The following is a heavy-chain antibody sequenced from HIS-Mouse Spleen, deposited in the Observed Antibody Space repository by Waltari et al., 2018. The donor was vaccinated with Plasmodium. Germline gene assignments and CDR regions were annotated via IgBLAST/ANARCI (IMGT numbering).Heavy chain of an antibody. J-gene: IGHJ4*02. V-gene: IGHV3-30*18. D-gene: IGHD3-16*01. Sequence: QVQLVESGGGVVQPGRSLRLSCAASGFTFSSNGMHWVRQAPGKGMEWVAVISDDGSNKYYADSVKGRFTISRDNSKNTLYLQMNSLRAEDTAVYYCAKAQGVINFDYWGQGTLVTVSS. CDR1: GFTFSSNG. CDR2: ISDDGSNK. CDR3: AKAQGVINFDY.